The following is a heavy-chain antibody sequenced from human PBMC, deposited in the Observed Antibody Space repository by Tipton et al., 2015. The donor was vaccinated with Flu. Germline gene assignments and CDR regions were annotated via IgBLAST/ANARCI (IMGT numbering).Heavy chain of an antibody. V-gene: IGHV3-49*04. CDR2: IRSKAYGGTT. CDR3: TRDSSWYSAFDY. Sequence: SLRLSCTASGFTFGDYAMSWVRQAPGKGLEWVGFIRSKAYGGTTEYAASVKGRFTISRDDSKSIAYLQMNSLKTEDTAVYYCTRDSSWYSAFDYWGQGTLVTVS. CDR1: GFTFGDYA. J-gene: IGHJ4*02. D-gene: IGHD6-13*01.